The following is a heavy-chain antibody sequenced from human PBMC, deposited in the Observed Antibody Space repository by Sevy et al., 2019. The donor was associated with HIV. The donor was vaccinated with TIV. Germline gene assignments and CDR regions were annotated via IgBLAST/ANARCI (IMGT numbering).Heavy chain of an antibody. J-gene: IGHJ4*02. CDR3: ARDYS. CDR2: IKQDGSEK. CDR1: GFIFNSYW. V-gene: IGHV3-7*01. D-gene: IGHD3-3*01. Sequence: GGSQRLSCGASGFIFNSYWMTWVRQAPGKGLEWVATIKQDGSEKYYVDSVKGRFTISRDNVKNSVHLQMSSLRVEDTAIYYYARDYSWGQGTQVTVSS.